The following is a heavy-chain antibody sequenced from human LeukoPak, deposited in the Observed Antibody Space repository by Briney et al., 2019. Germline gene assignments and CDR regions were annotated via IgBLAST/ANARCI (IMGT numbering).Heavy chain of an antibody. CDR1: GFTFSGYA. J-gene: IGHJ4*02. Sequence: GGSLRPSCAPSGFTFSGYAMGWVRQAPGRGRGWVSAISGSGGNTYYADSVKGRFTISRDNSKNTLYLQMNSLRAEDTAVYYCAKKQFLMVRGPFDYWGQGTLVTVSS. CDR2: ISGSGGNT. D-gene: IGHD3-10*01. CDR3: AKKQFLMVRGPFDY. V-gene: IGHV3-23*01.